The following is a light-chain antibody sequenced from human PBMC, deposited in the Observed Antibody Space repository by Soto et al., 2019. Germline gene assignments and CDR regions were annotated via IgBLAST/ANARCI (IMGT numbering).Light chain of an antibody. CDR1: QSLLHSNGYNY. J-gene: IGKJ2*01. Sequence: DIVTTQSPLSLPVTPGEPASISCRSSQSLLHSNGYNYLGWYLQKPGQSPQLLNYLGSNRASGVPDRFSGSGSGTDFTLKISRVEAEDVGVYYCMHVIKLPYTFGQGTKLEI. V-gene: IGKV2-28*01. CDR2: LGS. CDR3: MHVIKLPYT.